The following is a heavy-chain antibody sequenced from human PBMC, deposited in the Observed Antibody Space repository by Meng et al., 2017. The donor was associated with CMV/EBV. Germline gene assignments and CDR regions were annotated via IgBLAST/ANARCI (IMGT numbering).Heavy chain of an antibody. V-gene: IGHV3-74*01. Sequence: GGSLRLSCAASGFTFSSYWMHWVRQAPGKGLVWVSRINSDGSSTSYADSVKGRFTISRDNAKNTLYLQMNSLRAEDTAVYYCARGKFYYGSSGYYAFYHWGQGTRVTVSS. CDR1: GFTFSSYW. D-gene: IGHD3-22*01. J-gene: IGHJ5*02. CDR2: INSDGSST. CDR3: ARGKFYYGSSGYYAFYH.